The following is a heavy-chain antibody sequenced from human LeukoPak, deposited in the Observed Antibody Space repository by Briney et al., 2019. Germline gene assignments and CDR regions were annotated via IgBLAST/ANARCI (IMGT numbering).Heavy chain of an antibody. CDR2: INSDGGST. J-gene: IGHJ4*02. CDR1: GFTFSSYW. Sequence: PGGSLRLSCAASGFTFSSYWMHWVRQPPGKGLVWVSRINSDGGSTTYADSVKGRFTISRDNARNTLYLQMNSLRAEDTAVYYCARSPHGGYGDNWGQGTLVTVSS. V-gene: IGHV3-74*01. D-gene: IGHD4-17*01. CDR3: ARSPHGGYGDN.